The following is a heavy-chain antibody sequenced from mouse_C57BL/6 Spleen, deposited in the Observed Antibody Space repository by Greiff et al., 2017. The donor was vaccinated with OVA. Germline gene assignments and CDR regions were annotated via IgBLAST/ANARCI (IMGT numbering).Heavy chain of an antibody. V-gene: IGHV7-3*01. J-gene: IGHJ1*03. CDR2: IRNKANGYTT. CDR3: ARYSWDGDWYFDV. Sequence: VQLVESGGGLVQPGGSLSLSCAASGFTFTDYYMSWVRQPPGKALEWLGFIRNKANGYTTEYSASVKGRFTISRDNSQSILYLQMNALRAEDSATYDCARYSWDGDWYFDVWGTGTTVTVSS. D-gene: IGHD4-1*01. CDR1: GFTFTDYY.